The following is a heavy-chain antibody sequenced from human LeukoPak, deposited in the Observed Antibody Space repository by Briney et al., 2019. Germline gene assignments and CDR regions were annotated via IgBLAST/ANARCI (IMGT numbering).Heavy chain of an antibody. CDR1: GYTFTGYC. CDR3: ARILYCGGGDCYFDY. Sequence: ASVKVSCKASGYTFTGYCMHWVRQAPGQGLEWMGRINPNSGGTNYAQKFQGRVTMTRDTSISTAYMELSRLRSDDTAVYYCARILYCGGGDCYFDYWGQGTLVTVSS. V-gene: IGHV1-2*06. J-gene: IGHJ4*02. D-gene: IGHD2-21*01. CDR2: INPNSGGT.